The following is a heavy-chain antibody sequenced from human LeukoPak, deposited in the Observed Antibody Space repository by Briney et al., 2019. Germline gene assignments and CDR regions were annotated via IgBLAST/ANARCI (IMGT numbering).Heavy chain of an antibody. CDR2: IYTSGST. V-gene: IGHV4-4*07. Sequence: SETLSLTRTVSGGSISSYYWSWIRQPAGKGLEWIGRIYTSGSTNYNPSLKSRVTMSVDTSKNQFSLKLSSVTAADTAVYYCARGIAAAGPGGDVFDYWGQGTLVTVSS. CDR3: ARGIAAAGPGGDVFDY. D-gene: IGHD6-13*01. J-gene: IGHJ4*02. CDR1: GGSISSYY.